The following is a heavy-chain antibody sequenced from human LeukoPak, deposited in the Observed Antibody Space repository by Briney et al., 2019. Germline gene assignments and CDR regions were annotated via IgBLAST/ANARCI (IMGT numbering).Heavy chain of an antibody. Sequence: SETLSLTCALSGASISSDNWWSWVRQPPGKGLEWIGSIYYSGSTYYNPSLKSRVTISVDTSKNQFSLKLSSVTAADTAVYYCARLSGPRYFDLWGRGTLVTVSS. D-gene: IGHD3-10*01. CDR3: ARLSGPRYFDL. J-gene: IGHJ2*01. CDR1: GASISSDNW. V-gene: IGHV4-39*01. CDR2: IYYSGST.